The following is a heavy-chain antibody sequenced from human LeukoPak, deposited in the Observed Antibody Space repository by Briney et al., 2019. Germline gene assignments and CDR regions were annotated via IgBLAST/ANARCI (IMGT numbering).Heavy chain of an antibody. D-gene: IGHD6-13*01. CDR3: ARGWDSSSSCLFDY. CDR2: IKQDGSEK. V-gene: IGHV3-7*01. CDR1: GFTFSSYS. J-gene: IGHJ4*02. Sequence: GGSLRLSCAASGFTFSSYSMNWVRQAPGKGLECVANIKQDGSEKYYVDSVKGRFTISRDNAKNSLYLQMNSLRAEDTAVYYCARGWDSSSSCLFDYWGQGTLVTVSS.